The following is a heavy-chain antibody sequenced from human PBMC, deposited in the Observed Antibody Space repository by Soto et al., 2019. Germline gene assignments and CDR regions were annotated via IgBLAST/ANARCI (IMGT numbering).Heavy chain of an antibody. CDR1: GYSFTSYG. J-gene: IGHJ6*02. V-gene: IGHV5-51*01. D-gene: IGHD7-27*01. Sequence: EVQLVQSGAEVKKPGESLRISCKGSGYSFTSYGIVWVRQMPGQGLEWMGIIHPGDSDTRHSASLQGQVTISVDKSISTAYLQWSSLKASDNAIYYCASQSGALGNYFYGMDVWGQGTTVTVSS. CDR3: ASQSGALGNYFYGMDV. CDR2: IHPGDSDT.